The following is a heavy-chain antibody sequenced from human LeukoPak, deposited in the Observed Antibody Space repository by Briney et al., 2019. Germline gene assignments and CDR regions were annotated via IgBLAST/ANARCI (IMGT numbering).Heavy chain of an antibody. CDR1: GLTLSNYN. V-gene: IGHV3-48*01. Sequence: GGSLRLSCVAPGLTLSNYNMNCVSQAPGKGVEWVSYYANSVKGRFTISRDNAKNSLYLQMNSLRAEDTAVYYCAREDYAFYYFMDVWGKGTTVTVSS. CDR3: AREDYAFYYFMDV. J-gene: IGHJ6*03.